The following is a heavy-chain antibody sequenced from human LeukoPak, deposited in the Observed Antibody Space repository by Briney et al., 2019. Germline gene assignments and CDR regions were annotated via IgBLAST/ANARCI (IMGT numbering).Heavy chain of an antibody. Sequence: GGSLRLSCAASGFTFSSYEMNWVRQAPGKGLEWVAYINPDGSVKNYVDSVKGRFTIFRDNAKNSVFLQMNSLRAEDTAVYYCTRDRAYSTFDYWGQGTLVTVSS. CDR1: GFTFSSYE. D-gene: IGHD1-26*01. CDR3: TRDRAYSTFDY. V-gene: IGHV3-7*01. J-gene: IGHJ4*02. CDR2: INPDGSVK.